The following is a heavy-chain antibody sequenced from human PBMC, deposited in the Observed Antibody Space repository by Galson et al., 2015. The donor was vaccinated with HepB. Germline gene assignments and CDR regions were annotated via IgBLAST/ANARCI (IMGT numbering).Heavy chain of an antibody. CDR2: IRSKAYGGTT. V-gene: IGHV3-49*04. D-gene: IGHD3-22*01. Sequence: SLRLSCAASGFTFSSYSMNWVRQAPGKGLEWVGFIRSKAYGGTTEYAASVKGRFTISRDDSKSIAYLQMNSLKTEDTAVYYCTRDRGDSSGSIDYWGQGTLVTVSS. CDR1: GFTFSSYS. CDR3: TRDRGDSSGSIDY. J-gene: IGHJ4*02.